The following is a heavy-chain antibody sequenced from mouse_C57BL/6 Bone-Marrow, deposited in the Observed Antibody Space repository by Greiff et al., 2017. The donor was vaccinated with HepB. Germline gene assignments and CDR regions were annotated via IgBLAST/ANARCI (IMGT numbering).Heavy chain of an antibody. Sequence: VQLQQSGPELVKPGASVKISCKASGYTFTDYYMNWVKQSPGKSLEWIGDINPNNGGTSYNQKFKGKATLTVDKSSSTAYMELRSLTSEDSAVYYCAREGIYYDHWGFAYWGQGTLVTVSA. CDR3: AREGIYYDHWGFAY. CDR1: GYTFTDYY. CDR2: INPNNGGT. J-gene: IGHJ3*01. V-gene: IGHV1-26*01. D-gene: IGHD2-4*01.